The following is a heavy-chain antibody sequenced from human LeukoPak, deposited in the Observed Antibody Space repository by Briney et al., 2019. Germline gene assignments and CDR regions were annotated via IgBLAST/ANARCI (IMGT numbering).Heavy chain of an antibody. V-gene: IGHV3-23*01. Sequence: GGSLRLSCAASGFSFSNYAMTWVRQAPGKGLEWVSALTGSGGTTYYADSVKGRFTISRDNSKNTLYLQMNTLRAEDTAVYYCVRDDGGSSPFDYWGQGTLVTVSS. J-gene: IGHJ4*02. CDR1: GFSFSNYA. CDR2: LTGSGGTT. CDR3: VRDDGGSSPFDY. D-gene: IGHD4-23*01.